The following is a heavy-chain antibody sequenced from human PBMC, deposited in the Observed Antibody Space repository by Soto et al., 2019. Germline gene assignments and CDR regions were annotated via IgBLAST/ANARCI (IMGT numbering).Heavy chain of an antibody. CDR2: ISWNSGSI. D-gene: IGHD5-12*01. Sequence: EVQLVESGGGLVQPGRSLRLSCAASGFTFDDYAMHWVRQAPGKGLEWVSGISWNSGSIGYADSVKGRFTISRDNAKNSLYLQMNSLRAEDTALYYYAKDMGADQRVATIPIDYWGQGTLVTVSS. CDR3: AKDMGADQRVATIPIDY. CDR1: GFTFDDYA. V-gene: IGHV3-9*01. J-gene: IGHJ4*02.